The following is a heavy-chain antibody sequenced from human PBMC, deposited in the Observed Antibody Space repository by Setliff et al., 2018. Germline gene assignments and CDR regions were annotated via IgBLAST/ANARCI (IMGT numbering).Heavy chain of an antibody. J-gene: IGHJ6*02. CDR2: IIPLLETA. V-gene: IGHV1-69*06. CDR3: AKEPAVTMTESIRRSYYDYALDV. CDR1: GDTFSTYA. Sequence: GASVKVSCKASGDTFSTYALSWVRQAPGQGLEWMGGIIPLLETAKYAQKSQGRVTITADKSTSTGYMELRGLRFDDTAIYYCAKEPAVTMTESIRRSYYDYALDVWGQGTAVTVSS. D-gene: IGHD3-22*01.